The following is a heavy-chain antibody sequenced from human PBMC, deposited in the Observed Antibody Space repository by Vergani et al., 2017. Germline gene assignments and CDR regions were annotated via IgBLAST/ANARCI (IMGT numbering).Heavy chain of an antibody. CDR2: IYYSGST. V-gene: IGHV4-39*07. CDR1: GGSISSSSYY. Sequence: QLQLQESGPGLVKPSETLSLTCTVSGGSISSSSYYWGWIRQPPGKGLEWIGSIYYSGSTYYNPSLKSRVTISVDTSKNQFSLKLSSVTAADTAVYYCARAFGPPGGYFDYWGQGTLVTVSS. D-gene: IGHD3-10*01. CDR3: ARAFGPPGGYFDY. J-gene: IGHJ4*02.